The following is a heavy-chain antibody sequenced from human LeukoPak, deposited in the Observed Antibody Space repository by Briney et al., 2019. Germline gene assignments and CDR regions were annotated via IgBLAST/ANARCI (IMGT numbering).Heavy chain of an antibody. CDR1: GGSFSGYY. Sequence: NPSETLSLTCAVYGGSFSGYYWSWIRQPPGKGLEWIGEINHSGSTNYNPSLKSRVTISVDTSKNQFSLKLSSVTAADTAVYYCARDRNDYGDYWGQGTLVTVSS. V-gene: IGHV4-34*01. CDR2: INHSGST. J-gene: IGHJ4*02. CDR3: ARDRNDYGDY.